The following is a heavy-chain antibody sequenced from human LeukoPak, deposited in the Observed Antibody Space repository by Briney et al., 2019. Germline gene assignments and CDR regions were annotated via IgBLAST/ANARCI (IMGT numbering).Heavy chain of an antibody. D-gene: IGHD4-11*01. Sequence: SETLSLTCTVSGGSISSYYWSWIRQPPGKGLEWIGYIYYSGSTNYNPSLKSRVSISVDTSKNQFSLKVTSVTAADTAVYYCARERQYQFDYWGQGSLVTVSS. CDR1: GGSISSYY. CDR3: ARERQYQFDY. V-gene: IGHV4-59*12. CDR2: IYYSGST. J-gene: IGHJ4*02.